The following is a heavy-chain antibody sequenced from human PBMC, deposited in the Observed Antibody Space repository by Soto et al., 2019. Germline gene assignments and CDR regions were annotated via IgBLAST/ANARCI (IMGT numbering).Heavy chain of an antibody. V-gene: IGHV3-30-3*01. CDR1: GFTFSSYA. J-gene: IGHJ4*02. D-gene: IGHD2-2*01. CDR2: ISYDGSNK. CDR3: GRCSSTSCHLGSDY. Sequence: QVQVVESGGGVVQPGRSLRLSCAASGFTFSSYAMNWVRQAPGKGLEWVALISYDGSNKYYADSVKGRFTISRDSSKNTLYLQMNSLRAADTAVYYCGRCSSTSCHLGSDYWGQGTLVTVSS.